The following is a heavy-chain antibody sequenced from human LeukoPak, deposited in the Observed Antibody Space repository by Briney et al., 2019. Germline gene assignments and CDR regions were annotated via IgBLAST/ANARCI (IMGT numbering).Heavy chain of an antibody. CDR2: ISGSGGST. J-gene: IGHJ4*02. D-gene: IGHD3-3*01. CDR1: GFPFSNYA. CDR3: ARDAGGEDFWSGYYTGYFDY. Sequence: GGSLRLSCEASGFPFSNYAMSWVRQAPGKGLEWVSGISGSGGSTYYADSVKGRSTISRDNAKISLYLQMNSLRAEDTAVYYCARDAGGEDFWSGYYTGYFDYWGQGTLVTVSS. V-gene: IGHV3-23*01.